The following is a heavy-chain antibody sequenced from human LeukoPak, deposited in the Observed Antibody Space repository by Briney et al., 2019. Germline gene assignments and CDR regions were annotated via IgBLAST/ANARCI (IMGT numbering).Heavy chain of an antibody. CDR1: GFTFSKYR. Sequence: GGSLRLSCEATGFTFSKYRMHWLRQSPGKGLVWVSFINSHGDTTTYADSVRGRFTISRDNAKNTVFLQMTSLVAEDTAVYYCARASGYLNDLDFWGQGTLVSVSS. CDR2: INSHGDTT. V-gene: IGHV3-74*01. CDR3: ARASGYLNDLDF. J-gene: IGHJ4*02. D-gene: IGHD3-3*01.